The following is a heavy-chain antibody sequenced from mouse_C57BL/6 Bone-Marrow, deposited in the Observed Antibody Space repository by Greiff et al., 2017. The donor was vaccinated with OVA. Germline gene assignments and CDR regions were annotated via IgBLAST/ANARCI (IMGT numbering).Heavy chain of an antibody. Sequence: QVQLQQPGAELVQPGASVKLSCKASGYTFTSYWMQWVKQRPGQGLEWIGEIDPSDSYTNYNQKFKGKATLTVDTSSSTAYMQLSSLTSEDSAVYYCARRVVEEAMDYWGQGTSVTVSS. CDR1: GYTFTSYW. D-gene: IGHD1-1*01. CDR2: IDPSDSYT. J-gene: IGHJ4*01. CDR3: ARRVVEEAMDY. V-gene: IGHV1-50*01.